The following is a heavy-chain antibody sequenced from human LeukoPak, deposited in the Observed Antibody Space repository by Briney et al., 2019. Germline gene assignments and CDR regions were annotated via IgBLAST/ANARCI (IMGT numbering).Heavy chain of an antibody. J-gene: IGHJ6*02. CDR2: IKQDGSEK. V-gene: IGHV3-7*01. CDR3: ASASPYYYGIDV. Sequence: GGSLRLSCAASGFTFSSSWMSWVRQAPGKGLEWVANIKQDGSEKYYEDSVKGRFTISRDNAKNSLYLQMNSLRAEDTAVYYCASASPYYYGIDVWGQGTTVTVSS. CDR1: GFTFSSSW.